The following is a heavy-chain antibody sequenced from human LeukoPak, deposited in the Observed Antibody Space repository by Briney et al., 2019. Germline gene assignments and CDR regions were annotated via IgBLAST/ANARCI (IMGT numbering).Heavy chain of an antibody. CDR1: GGSITSGAYY. J-gene: IGHJ4*02. V-gene: IGHV4-31*03. CDR2: THYTGGT. Sequence: SGTLSLTCTVSGGSITSGAYYWSWIRQHPGRGLEWIGYTHYTGGTYYNPSLMSRVLISVDASKNQFSLNLNSVTAADTAVYFCYGSGYWGQGTLVTVSS. CDR3: YGSGY. D-gene: IGHD3-10*01.